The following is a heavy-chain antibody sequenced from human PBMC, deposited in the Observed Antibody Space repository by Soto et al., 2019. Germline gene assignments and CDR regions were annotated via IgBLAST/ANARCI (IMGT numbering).Heavy chain of an antibody. V-gene: IGHV3-66*01. D-gene: IGHD3-9*01. CDR1: GFTVSSNY. CDR2: IYSGGST. Sequence: GGSLRLSCAASGFTVSSNYMSWVRQAPGKGLEWVSVIYSGGSTYYADSVKGRFTISRDNSKNTLYLQMNSLRAEDTAVYYCARETTTHGWVDYDILTGYYREYYYYYMDVWGKGTTVTVSS. J-gene: IGHJ6*03. CDR3: ARETTTHGWVDYDILTGYYREYYYYYMDV.